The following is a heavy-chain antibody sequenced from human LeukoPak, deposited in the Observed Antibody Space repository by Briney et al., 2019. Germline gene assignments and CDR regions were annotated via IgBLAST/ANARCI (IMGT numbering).Heavy chain of an antibody. CDR2: IWYDGSNK. Sequence: PGGSLRLSCAASGFTFGSYAMTWVRQAPGKGLEWVAVIWYDGSNKYYADSVKGRFTISRDNSKNTLYLQMNSLRAEDTAVYYCARDRSTKYSCDYWGQGTLVSVSS. V-gene: IGHV3-33*08. CDR3: ARDRSTKYSCDY. D-gene: IGHD2-2*01. J-gene: IGHJ4*02. CDR1: GFTFGSYA.